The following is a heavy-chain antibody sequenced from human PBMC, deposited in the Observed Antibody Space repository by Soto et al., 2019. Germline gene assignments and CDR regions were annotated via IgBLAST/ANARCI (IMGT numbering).Heavy chain of an antibody. CDR2: IYRSGNA. CDR1: GGSISSGGYY. V-gene: IGHV4-31*03. J-gene: IGHJ6*02. D-gene: IGHD3-3*01. Sequence: SETLSLTCTVSGGSISSGGYYWSWIRQHPGKGLEWIGYIYRSGNAYYNPSLKSRVAISVDTSKNQFSLKVSSVTVADTAVYYCARKNDFSSGSSHYSGLDVWGQGTSVTVSS. CDR3: ARKNDFSSGSSHYSGLDV.